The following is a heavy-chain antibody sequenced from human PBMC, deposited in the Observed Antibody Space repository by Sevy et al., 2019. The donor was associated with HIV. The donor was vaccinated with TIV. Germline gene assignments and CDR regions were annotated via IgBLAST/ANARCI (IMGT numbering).Heavy chain of an antibody. V-gene: IGHV3-9*03. CDR2: ISWNSGSI. CDR3: AKGGCSSTSCSYFDY. J-gene: IGHJ4*02. CDR1: GFTFDDYA. Sequence: GGSLRLSCAASGFTFDDYAMHWVRQAPGKGLEWVSGISWNSGSIGYADSVKGRFTISRDSAKNSLYLQMNSLRAEDMALYYCAKGGCSSTSCSYFDYWGQGTLVAVSS. D-gene: IGHD2-2*01.